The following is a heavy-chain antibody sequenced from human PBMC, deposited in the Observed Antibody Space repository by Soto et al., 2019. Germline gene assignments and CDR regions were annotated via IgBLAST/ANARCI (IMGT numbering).Heavy chain of an antibody. V-gene: IGHV4-59*01. CDR2: IYYSGST. CDR1: GGSISSYY. J-gene: IGHJ6*02. CDR3: ARSIAVAGTAYYYYYGMDV. Sequence: PSETLSLICTVSGGSISSYYWSWIRQPPGKGLEWIGYIYYSGSTNYNPSLKSRVTISVDTSKNQFSLKLSSVTAADTAVYYCARSIAVAGTAYYYYYGMDVWGQGTTVTVSS. D-gene: IGHD6-19*01.